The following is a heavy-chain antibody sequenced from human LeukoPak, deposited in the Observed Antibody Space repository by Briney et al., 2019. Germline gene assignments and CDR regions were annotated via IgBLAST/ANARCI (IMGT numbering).Heavy chain of an antibody. J-gene: IGHJ4*02. CDR3: ARAALLWFGELSSFDY. CDR2: IYYSGST. Sequence: PGGSLRLSCAASGFTFSSYAMSWIRQPPGKGLEWIGYIYYSGSTNYNPSLKSRVTISVDTSKNQFSLKLSSVTAADTAVYYCARAALLWFGELSSFDYWGQGTLVTVSS. V-gene: IGHV4-59*01. D-gene: IGHD3-10*01. CDR1: GFTFSSYA.